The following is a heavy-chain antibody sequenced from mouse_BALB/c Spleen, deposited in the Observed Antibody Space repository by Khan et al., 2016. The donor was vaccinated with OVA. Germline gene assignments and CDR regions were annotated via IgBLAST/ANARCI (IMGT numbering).Heavy chain of an antibody. CDR1: GYIFTSYW. J-gene: IGHJ2*01. CDR3: AREEALYYFDY. V-gene: IGHV1S132*01. Sequence: VKLLESGAELVRPGTSVKLSCKTSGYIFTSYWIHWVKQRSGQGLEWIARIYPGTDNTYYNENFKDKATLTADKSSSTVNLQLSSLKSEDSAVFFCAREEALYYFDYWGQGTTLTVSS. D-gene: IGHD3-2*02. CDR2: IYPGTDNT.